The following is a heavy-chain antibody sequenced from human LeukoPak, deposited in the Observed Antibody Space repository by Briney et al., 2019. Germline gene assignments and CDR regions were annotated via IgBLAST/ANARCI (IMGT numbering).Heavy chain of an antibody. CDR3: ARRKRYDSSGFHPLGMDV. D-gene: IGHD3-22*01. V-gene: IGHV3-30-3*01. CDR1: GFTFSSYA. CDR2: ISYDGSNK. J-gene: IGHJ6*02. Sequence: GGSLRLSCAAPGFTFSSYAMHWVRQAPGKGLEWVAVISYDGSNKYYADSVKGRFTISRDNSKNTLYLQMNSLRAEDTAVYYCARRKRYDSSGFHPLGMDVWGQGTTVTVSS.